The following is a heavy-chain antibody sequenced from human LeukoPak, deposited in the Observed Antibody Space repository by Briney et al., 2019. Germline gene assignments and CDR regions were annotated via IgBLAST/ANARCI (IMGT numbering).Heavy chain of an antibody. CDR1: GFPFSSYW. Sequence: PGGSLRLSCTASGFPFSSYWMTWVRQAPGKGLEWVANIKLDGSVINYVDSVKGRFNISRDNARNSLSLQMNSLRAEDTAIYHCATNPYTTRYNWFDHWGQGTLVTVSS. CDR3: ATNPYTTRYNWFDH. J-gene: IGHJ5*02. V-gene: IGHV3-7*01. D-gene: IGHD1-26*01. CDR2: IKLDGSVI.